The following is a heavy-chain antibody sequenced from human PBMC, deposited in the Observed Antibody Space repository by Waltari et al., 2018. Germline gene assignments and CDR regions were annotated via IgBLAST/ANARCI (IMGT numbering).Heavy chain of an antibody. Sequence: QVQLVESGGGVVQPGRSLRLSCAASAFTFRSYAMHWVRQAPGKGLEWVAVISYDEINKYYVDSVKGRFSISRDNSKNTLFLQMNSLRADDTAVYYCASEYCDRTSCHGMHVWGQGTTVTVAS. CDR1: AFTFRSYA. V-gene: IGHV3-30*04. CDR3: ASEYCDRTSCHGMHV. CDR2: ISYDEINK. J-gene: IGHJ6*02. D-gene: IGHD2-2*01.